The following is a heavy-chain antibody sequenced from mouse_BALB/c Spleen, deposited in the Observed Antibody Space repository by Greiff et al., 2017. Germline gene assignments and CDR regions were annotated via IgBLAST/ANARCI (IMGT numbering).Heavy chain of an antibody. D-gene: IGHD1-1*01. J-gene: IGHJ4*01. CDR2: INSNGGST. CDR3: ARQTVYYGSSYGAMDY. V-gene: IGHV5-6-2*01. CDR1: GFTFSSYY. Sequence: EVQLMESGGGLVKLGGSLTLSCAASGFTFSSYYMSWVRQTPEKRLELVAAINSNGGSTYYPDTVKGRFTISRDNAKNTLYLQMSSLKSEDTALYYCARQTVYYGSSYGAMDYWGQGTSVTVSS.